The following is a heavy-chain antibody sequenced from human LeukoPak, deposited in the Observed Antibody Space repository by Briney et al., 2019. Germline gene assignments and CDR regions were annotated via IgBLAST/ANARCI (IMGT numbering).Heavy chain of an antibody. CDR2: IYYTGDT. J-gene: IGHJ4*02. V-gene: IGHV4-39*07. Sequence: SSETLSLTFTVSGGSISSSSYYWGWVRQPPGKGLVWIGSIYYTGDTYYNPSLNSRPTLSVDTSKNQFSLKLSSVTAADTAVYYCAAFKGTVDYWGQGTLVTVSS. CDR3: AAFKGTVDY. CDR1: GGSISSSSYY. D-gene: IGHD3-3*02.